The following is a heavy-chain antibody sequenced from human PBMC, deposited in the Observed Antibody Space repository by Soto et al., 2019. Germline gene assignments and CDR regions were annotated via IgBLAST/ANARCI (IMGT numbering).Heavy chain of an antibody. CDR1: GGSISTDHYY. V-gene: IGHV4-30-4*01. Sequence: QVQLQESGPGLVRPSQTLSLTCTVSGGSISTDHYYWTWLRQTPGNGMEWIGYSHYSGSIHFNPSLQSRVSLSVDTSKNLFSLTLSSVTAADTAVYFCAREDDGGDRDYYGLDVWGQGTTVTVSS. D-gene: IGHD2-21*02. CDR3: AREDDGGDRDYYGLDV. J-gene: IGHJ6*02. CDR2: SHYSGSI.